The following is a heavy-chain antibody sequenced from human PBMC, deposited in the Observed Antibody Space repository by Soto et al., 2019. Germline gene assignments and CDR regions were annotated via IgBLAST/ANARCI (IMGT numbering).Heavy chain of an antibody. CDR1: GVKFISFS. V-gene: IGHV3-48*02. CDR2: ITSKSTTT. CDR3: AKEHEPCSATSCYPRPQYC. Sequence: TGGLLRLSSAVSGVKFISFSINWVGQATGKGLEWISYITSKSTTTKYADSVEGRFTVSRDNDKNSLFLQLNSLRDDDTAVYYCAKEHEPCSATSCYPRPQYCWGQAPLVTAS. J-gene: IGHJ4*02. D-gene: IGHD2-2*01.